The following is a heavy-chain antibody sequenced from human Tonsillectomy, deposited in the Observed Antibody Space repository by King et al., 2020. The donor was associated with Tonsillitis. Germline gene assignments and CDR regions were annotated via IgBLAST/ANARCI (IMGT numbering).Heavy chain of an antibody. D-gene: IGHD3-22*01. CDR1: GYTFTSYG. CDR2: IRVYNGKT. J-gene: IGHJ5*02. Sequence: QLVQSGSEVKKPGASVKVSCKASGYTFTSYGVSWVRQAPGQGLEWMGWIRVYNGKTNYAEKFQGRVTMTTDTSTSTAYMELRSLRSDDTAVYYCARVISYYDESSDYWNWFDPWGQGTPVTVSS. CDR3: ARVISYYDESSDYWNWFDP. V-gene: IGHV1-18*01.